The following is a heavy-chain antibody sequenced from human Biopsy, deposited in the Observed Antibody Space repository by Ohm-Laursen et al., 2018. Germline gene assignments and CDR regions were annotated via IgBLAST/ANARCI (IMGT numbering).Heavy chain of an antibody. Sequence: ASAWASCTASGYTLTGYHVHWVRQAPGQGLEWMGWINAKTGDTNYAQKFQGRVTMTRDTSISTAYVDLSSLRSDDTAVYYFTRGGYYYDSLAYYYWFDPWGQGTLVTVSS. D-gene: IGHD3-22*01. J-gene: IGHJ5*02. CDR1: GYTLTGYH. CDR2: INAKTGDT. CDR3: TRGGYYYDSLAYYYWFDP. V-gene: IGHV1-2*02.